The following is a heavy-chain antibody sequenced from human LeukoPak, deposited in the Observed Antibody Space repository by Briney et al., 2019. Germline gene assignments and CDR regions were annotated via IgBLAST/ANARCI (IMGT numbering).Heavy chain of an antibody. V-gene: IGHV3-48*01. J-gene: IGHJ4*02. D-gene: IGHD6-6*01. Sequence: GGSLRLSCAASGFTFSSYSMSWVRQAPGKWREWVSYISSSSSTIYYADSVKGRFTISRDNAKNSLYLQMNSLRAEDTALYSCARDYDSSCPDFDYWGQGTLVPVSS. CDR2: ISSSSSTI. CDR1: GFTFSSYS. CDR3: ARDYDSSCPDFDY.